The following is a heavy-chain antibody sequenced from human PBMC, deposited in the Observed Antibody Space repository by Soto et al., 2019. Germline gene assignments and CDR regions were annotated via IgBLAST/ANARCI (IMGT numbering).Heavy chain of an antibody. D-gene: IGHD2-2*01. J-gene: IGHJ6*02. Sequence: GXSVKVSCKTSGYIFTKYGLHWVRQAPGQRLEWMGWINPGNGDTKYSQKFQGRVTITRDTSATTAYMELSSLRSEDSAVFYCARTDCSSTSCYNYYYYGMDVWGQGTTVTVSS. CDR2: INPGNGDT. CDR3: ARTDCSSTSCYNYYYYGMDV. CDR1: GYIFTKYG. V-gene: IGHV1-3*01.